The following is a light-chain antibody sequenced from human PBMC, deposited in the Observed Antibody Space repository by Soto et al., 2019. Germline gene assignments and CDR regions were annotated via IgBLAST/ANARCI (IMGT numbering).Light chain of an antibody. CDR1: SSNIGNNY. CDR3: GTWDSSLSAWV. J-gene: IGLJ3*02. Sequence: QSVLTQPPSVSAAPGQKVTISCSGSSSNIGNNYISWYQQLPGTVPKLVIYENNKRPSGIPDRFSGSKSGTSATLGITGLQTGDEADYYCGTWDSSLSAWVFGGGTQLTVL. V-gene: IGLV1-51*02. CDR2: ENN.